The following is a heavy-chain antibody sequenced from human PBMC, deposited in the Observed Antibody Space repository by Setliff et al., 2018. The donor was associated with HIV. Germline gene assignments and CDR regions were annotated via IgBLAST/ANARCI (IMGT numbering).Heavy chain of an antibody. J-gene: IGHJ6*02. V-gene: IGHV4-4*07. CDR3: ASQLWAGYYYYGMDV. CDR1: GGSISSYY. D-gene: IGHD3-16*01. CDR2: IYTSGST. Sequence: SETLSLTCTVSGGSISSYYWSWIRQPAGKGLEWIGRIYTSGSTNYNPSLKSRVTMSVDTFKNQFSLKLSSVTAADTAVYYCASQLWAGYYYYGMDVWGQGTTVTVSS.